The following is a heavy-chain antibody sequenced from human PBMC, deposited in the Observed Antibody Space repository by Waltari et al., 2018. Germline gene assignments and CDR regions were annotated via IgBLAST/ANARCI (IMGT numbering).Heavy chain of an antibody. V-gene: IGHV3-23*01. CDR1: GFTFSTYA. CDR3: AKYANPSSYLDY. J-gene: IGHJ4*02. Sequence: EVQVLESGGGLVQPGGSLSLSCAASGFTFSTYAMGWVRQAPGKGLEGLSAINDAGGWTSHADSVRGRFTMSRDNSKNILYLQMNDLRVEDTAIYYCAKYANPSSYLDYWGQGTLVTVSS. CDR2: INDAGGWT. D-gene: IGHD6-6*01.